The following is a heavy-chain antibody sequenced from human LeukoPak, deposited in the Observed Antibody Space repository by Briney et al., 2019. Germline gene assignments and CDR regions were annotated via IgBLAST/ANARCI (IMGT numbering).Heavy chain of an antibody. CDR1: GFTFSRDW. CDR2: MKYDGSEK. V-gene: IGHV3-7*01. CDR3: ARDRYYYDSSGPQDY. Sequence: GGSLRLSCVGSGFTFSRDWISWVRQAPGKGLEWVAHMKYDGSEKYYVDSVKGRFTISRDNAKNSLYLQMNSLRAEDTAVYYCARDRYYYDSSGPQDYWGQGTLVTVSS. J-gene: IGHJ4*02. D-gene: IGHD3-22*01.